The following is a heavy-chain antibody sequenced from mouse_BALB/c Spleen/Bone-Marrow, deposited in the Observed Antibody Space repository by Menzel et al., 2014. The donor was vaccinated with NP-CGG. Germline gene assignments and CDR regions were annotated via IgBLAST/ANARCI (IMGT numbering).Heavy chain of an antibody. Sequence: EVMLVESGGDLVKPGGSLKLSCAASGFTFSSYGMSWVRQTPDKRLEWVATISSGGSYTYYPDSVKGRLTISRDNAKNTLYLQMSSLKSEDTDMYYCASPLTGTFGGIACWGQGTLVTVSA. CDR3: ASPLTGTFGGIAC. CDR1: GFTFSSYG. V-gene: IGHV5-6*01. D-gene: IGHD4-1*01. J-gene: IGHJ3*01. CDR2: ISSGGSYT.